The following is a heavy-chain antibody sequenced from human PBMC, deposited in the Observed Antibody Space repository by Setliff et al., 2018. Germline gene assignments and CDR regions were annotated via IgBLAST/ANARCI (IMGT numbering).Heavy chain of an antibody. J-gene: IGHJ5*02. CDR3: ARDGPHCVTSSCPGAWFNP. Sequence: SETLSLTCTVSGASISSYYWSWIRQPPGEGLEWIGYIYSSGNIKYNPSLKSRVTISLDTSKNQFSLKLSSVTAADTAVYYCARDGPHCVTSSCPGAWFNPWGQGILVTVSS. CDR2: IYSSGNI. V-gene: IGHV4-4*09. CDR1: GASISSYY. D-gene: IGHD2-2*01.